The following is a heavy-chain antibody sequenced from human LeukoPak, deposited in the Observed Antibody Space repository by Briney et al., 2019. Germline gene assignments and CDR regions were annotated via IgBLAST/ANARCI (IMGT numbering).Heavy chain of an antibody. J-gene: IGHJ4*02. V-gene: IGHV4-31*03. CDR2: IYYSGTT. CDR3: ARATRLGELSLGY. D-gene: IGHD3-16*02. CDR1: GGSITSGGHY. Sequence: SETLCLTCTVSGGSITSGGHYWSWIRQHPGKGLEWIGYIYYSGTTYYNPSLKSRVTISLGTSKNQFSLQLSSVTAADTAVYYCARATRLGELSLGYWGQGTLVTVSS.